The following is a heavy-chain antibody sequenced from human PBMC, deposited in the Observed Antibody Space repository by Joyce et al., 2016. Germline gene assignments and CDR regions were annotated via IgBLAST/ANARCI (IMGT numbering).Heavy chain of an antibody. CDR3: ARVQLSSAFDY. D-gene: IGHD1-1*01. CDR2: INYIGNT. Sequence: QVQLQESGPGLVQPSQTLSLTCVVSGGAISDGGYSGSWIRQRPGQGLEWIGYINYIGNTYYSPSLKSRLTISIDMSKNQFSLRLTSVTAADTAVYYCARVQLSSAFDYWGQGILVTVSS. V-gene: IGHV4-31*11. J-gene: IGHJ4*02. CDR1: GGAISDGGYS.